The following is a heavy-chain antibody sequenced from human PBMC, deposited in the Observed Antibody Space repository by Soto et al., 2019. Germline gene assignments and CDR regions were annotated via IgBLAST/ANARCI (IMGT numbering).Heavy chain of an antibody. J-gene: IGHJ4*02. CDR3: ARGPRPGGYSSSPRGYDY. D-gene: IGHD6-13*01. CDR2: INHSGST. Sequence: QVQIQQWGAGLLKPSETLSLTCAVYGGSFSGYYWSWIRQPPGKGLEWIGEINHSGSTNYNPSLKSRVTISVDTSKNQFSLKLSSVTAADTAVYYCARGPRPGGYSSSPRGYDYWGQGTLVTVSS. CDR1: GGSFSGYY. V-gene: IGHV4-34*01.